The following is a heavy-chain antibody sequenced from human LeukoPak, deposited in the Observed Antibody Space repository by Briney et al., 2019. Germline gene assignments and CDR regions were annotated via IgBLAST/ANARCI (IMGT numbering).Heavy chain of an antibody. J-gene: IGHJ6*03. CDR1: GGSFSGYY. Sequence: SETLSLTCAVYGGSFSGYYWSWIRQPPGKGLEWIGEINHSGSTNYNPSLKSRVTISVGTSKNQFSLKLSSVTAADTAVYYCARDISSSWYHYMDVWGKGTTVAVSS. CDR3: ARDISSSWYHYMDV. D-gene: IGHD6-13*01. V-gene: IGHV4-34*01. CDR2: INHSGST.